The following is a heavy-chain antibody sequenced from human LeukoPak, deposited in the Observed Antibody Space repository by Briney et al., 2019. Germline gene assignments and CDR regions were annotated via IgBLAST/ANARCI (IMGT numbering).Heavy chain of an antibody. CDR1: GGTFSSHA. Sequence: SVKVSCKASGGTFSSHAISWVRQAPGQGLEWMGGIIPIFGTANYAQKFQGRVTITADESTSTAYMELSSLRSEDTAVYYCARGGYSYGANWFDPWGQGTLVTVSS. V-gene: IGHV1-69*13. D-gene: IGHD5-18*01. CDR3: ARGGYSYGANWFDP. CDR2: IIPIFGTA. J-gene: IGHJ5*02.